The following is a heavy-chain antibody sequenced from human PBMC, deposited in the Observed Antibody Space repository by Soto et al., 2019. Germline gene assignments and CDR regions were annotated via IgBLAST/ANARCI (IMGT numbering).Heavy chain of an antibody. D-gene: IGHD6-13*01. Sequence: GRSLRLSCAAAGFTFSTYAMTWVSQAAGKGLEWVAVISYAGDCQYYADSVKGRFTISRDNSKITSYLQMNTLRPEDTAVYFCAKRRGGISWYVGDSWGQGTLVTDS. V-gene: IGHV3-30*18. CDR2: ISYAGDCQ. J-gene: IGHJ4*02. CDR1: GFTFSTYA. CDR3: AKRRGGISWYVGDS.